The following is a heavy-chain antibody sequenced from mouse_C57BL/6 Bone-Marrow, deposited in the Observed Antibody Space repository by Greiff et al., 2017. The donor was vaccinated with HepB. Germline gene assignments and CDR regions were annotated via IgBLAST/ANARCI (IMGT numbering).Heavy chain of an antibody. V-gene: IGHV1-64*01. CDR2: IHPNSGST. D-gene: IGHD1-1*01. CDR1: GYTFTSYW. Sequence: VQLQQPGAELVKPGASVKLSCKASGYTFTSYWMHWVKQRPGQGLEWIGMIHPNSGSTNYNEKFKSKATLTVDKSSSTAYMQLSSLTSEDSAVYYCARGYYGSSCLFAYWGQGTLVTVSA. J-gene: IGHJ3*01. CDR3: ARGYYGSSCLFAY.